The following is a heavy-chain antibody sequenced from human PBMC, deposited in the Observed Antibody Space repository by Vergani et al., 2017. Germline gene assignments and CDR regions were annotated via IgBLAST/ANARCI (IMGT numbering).Heavy chain of an antibody. V-gene: IGHV4-61*02. CDR2: IYASGLT. J-gene: IGHJ4*02. CDR3: ARFDPQMEQPHY. D-gene: IGHD5-24*01. Sequence: QVQLQESGPGLVKPSQTLSLTCTVSGASISSGSKYWSWIRQPAGKGLEWIGRIYASGLTNYNPSLKSRLTISVDTSKNQFSLKLSSVTAADTAVYYCARFDPQMEQPHYWGQGIMVTVSS. CDR1: GASISSGSKY.